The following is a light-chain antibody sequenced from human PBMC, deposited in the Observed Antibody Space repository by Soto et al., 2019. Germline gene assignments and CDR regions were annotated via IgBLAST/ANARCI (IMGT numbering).Light chain of an antibody. CDR2: DAS. J-gene: IGKJ4*01. V-gene: IGKV3-11*01. Sequence: EIVLTQSPATLSLSPGERATLSCRASQSVSSYLAWYQQKPGQAPRLLIYDASNRATGIPARFSGSGSGTDFTLTISSLEPDDLAVYYCQQRSDWPSTFCGGTKVQIK. CDR3: QQRSDWPST. CDR1: QSVSSY.